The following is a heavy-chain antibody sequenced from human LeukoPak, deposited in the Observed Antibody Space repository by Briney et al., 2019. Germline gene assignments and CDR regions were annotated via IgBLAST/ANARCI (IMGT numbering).Heavy chain of an antibody. V-gene: IGHV3-43*02. CDR3: AKRSGSPHNFDF. Sequence: GGSLRLSCAASEFTFHDYDMHWVRQAPGKGLEWVSLISGDGGNKNYADSVKGRFTISRDNSENFLYLQMSSLRSEDTAFYYCAKRSGSPHNFDFWGQGALVTVSS. CDR2: ISGDGGNK. J-gene: IGHJ4*02. D-gene: IGHD1-1*01. CDR1: EFTFHDYD.